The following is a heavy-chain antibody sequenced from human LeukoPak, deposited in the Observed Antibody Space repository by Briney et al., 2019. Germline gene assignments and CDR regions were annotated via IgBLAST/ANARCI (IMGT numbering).Heavy chain of an antibody. CDR2: INTDGRTT. D-gene: IGHD4-11*01. CDR3: ARDNAYMFDF. CDR1: GFTFSSYW. Sequence: PGGSLRLSCAASGFTFSSYWLNWVCQAPGKGLVWVAHINTDGRTTTYADSVKGRFTVARDNAKNTLYLEMNRLRAEDIAVYYCARDNAYMFDFWGQGTQVTVSS. J-gene: IGHJ4*02. V-gene: IGHV3-74*03.